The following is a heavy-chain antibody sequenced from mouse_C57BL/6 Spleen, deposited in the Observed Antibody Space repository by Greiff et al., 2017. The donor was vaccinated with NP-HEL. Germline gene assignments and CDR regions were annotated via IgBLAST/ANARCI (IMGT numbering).Heavy chain of an antibody. D-gene: IGHD1-1*01. V-gene: IGHV1-69*01. CDR3: ARGPAVVATSAMDY. CDR2: IDPSDSYT. Sequence: QVQLQQSGAELVMPGASVKLSCKASGYTFTSYWMHWVKQRPGQGLEWIGEIDPSDSYTNYNQKFKGKSTLTVDKSSSTAYMQLSSLTSEDSAVYYCARGPAVVATSAMDYWGQGTSVTVSS. J-gene: IGHJ4*01. CDR1: GYTFTSYW.